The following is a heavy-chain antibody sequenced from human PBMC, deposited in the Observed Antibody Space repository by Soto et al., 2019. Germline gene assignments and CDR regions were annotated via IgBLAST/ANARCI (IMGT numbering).Heavy chain of an antibody. V-gene: IGHV1-2*02. Sequence: ASVKVSCKASGYTFTCYYMHWVRQAPGQGLEWMGWINPNSGGTNYAQKFQGRVTMTRDTSISTAYMELSRLRSDDTAVYYCARRLPFMVRGVIIAPDSYYYYGMDVWGQGTTVTVSS. CDR2: INPNSGGT. CDR1: GYTFTCYY. J-gene: IGHJ6*02. CDR3: ARRLPFMVRGVIIAPDSYYYYGMDV. D-gene: IGHD3-10*01.